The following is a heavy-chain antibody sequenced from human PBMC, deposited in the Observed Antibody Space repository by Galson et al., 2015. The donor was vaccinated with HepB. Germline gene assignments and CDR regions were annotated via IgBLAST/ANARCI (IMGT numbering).Heavy chain of an antibody. D-gene: IGHD6-19*01. V-gene: IGHV3-30-3*01. CDR3: AKARGNSGWYGSLDY. Sequence: SLRLSCAAPGFIFSSFAIYWVRQAPGKGLEWVAFISYDGNNKYYADSVRGRFTISRDNSKNTVYLQMNSLRAEDTAVYYCAKARGNSGWYGSLDYWGQGTVVTVSS. CDR1: GFIFSSFA. CDR2: ISYDGNNK. J-gene: IGHJ4*02.